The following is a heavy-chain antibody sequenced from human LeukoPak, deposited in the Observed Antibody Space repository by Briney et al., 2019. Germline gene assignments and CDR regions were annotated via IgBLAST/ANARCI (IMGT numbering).Heavy chain of an antibody. Sequence: PSETLSLTCTVSGGSISSYYWSWIRQPPGKGLEWIEYIYYSGSTNYNPSLKSRVTISVDTSKNQFSLKLSSVTAADTAVYFCARDLYGGTSATFDYWGQGTLVTVSS. J-gene: IGHJ4*02. CDR3: ARDLYGGTSATFDY. D-gene: IGHD4-23*01. V-gene: IGHV4-59*12. CDR2: IYYSGST. CDR1: GGSISSYY.